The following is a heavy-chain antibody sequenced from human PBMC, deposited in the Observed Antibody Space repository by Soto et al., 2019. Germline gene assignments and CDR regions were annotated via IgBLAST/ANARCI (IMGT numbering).Heavy chain of an antibody. CDR1: GYSFASHW. Sequence: LGESLKISCKGSGYSFASHWVAWVRQMPENGLEWFGTIYPGDSDTKYSSAFRGHVTISADTSVSTAYLQWRSLEATDSAIYYCARYSGSYWHYLDFWGQGTLVTVSS. CDR3: ARYSGSYWHYLDF. D-gene: IGHD1-26*01. V-gene: IGHV5-51*01. CDR2: IYPGDSDT. J-gene: IGHJ4*02.